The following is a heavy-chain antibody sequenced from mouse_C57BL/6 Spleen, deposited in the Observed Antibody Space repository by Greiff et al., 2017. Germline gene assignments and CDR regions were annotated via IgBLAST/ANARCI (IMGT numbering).Heavy chain of an antibody. CDR3: ARDRNGPDY. J-gene: IGHJ2*01. CDR1: GFTFSSYA. V-gene: IGHV5-4*01. CDR2: ISDGGSYT. Sequence: DVKLVESGGGLVKPGGSLKLSCAASGFTFSSYAMSWVRQTPEKSLEWVATISDGGSYTYYPDNVKGRFTISRDNAKNNLYLQMSHLKSEDTAMYYCARDRNGPDYWGQGTTLTVSS.